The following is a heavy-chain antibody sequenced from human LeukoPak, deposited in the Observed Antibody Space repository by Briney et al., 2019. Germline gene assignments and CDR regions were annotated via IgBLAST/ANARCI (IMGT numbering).Heavy chain of an antibody. CDR1: GFTFSSYA. V-gene: IGHV3-23*01. CDR3: AKDLRCTDGSCKYFES. D-gene: IGHD2-15*01. J-gene: IGHJ4*02. CDR2: ISGGHGGT. Sequence: PGGSLRLSCAASGFTFSSYAMSWVRQAPGKGLEWVSSISGGHGGTYYADSVKGRFTISRDDSKNTLYLHMDSLRAEDTALYYCAKDLRCTDGSCKYFESWGQGTLVTVSS.